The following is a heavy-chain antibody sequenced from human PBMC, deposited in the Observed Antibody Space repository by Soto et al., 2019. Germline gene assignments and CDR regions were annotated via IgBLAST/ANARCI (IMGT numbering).Heavy chain of an antibody. D-gene: IGHD6-19*01. CDR1: GFTFSNYA. CDR3: VKETVFKGVAEH. Sequence: EVQLLESGGGLVQPGGSLRLACVGSGFTFSNYAMSWIRQAPGKGLEWVSAFSDSGNTYYADSVKGRFTISRDNSKDKLYLQMNGLRAEDTALYHCVKETVFKGVAEHWGQGTLVTVSS. CDR2: FSDSGNT. J-gene: IGHJ4*02. V-gene: IGHV3-23*01.